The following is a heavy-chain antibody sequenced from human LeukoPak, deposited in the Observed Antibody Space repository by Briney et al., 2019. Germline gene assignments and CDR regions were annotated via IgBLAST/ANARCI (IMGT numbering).Heavy chain of an antibody. CDR2: INPNSGGT. J-gene: IGHJ4*02. Sequence: ASVTVAFKASGYTFTGYYMHWVRQAPGQGLEWMGWINPNSGGTNYAQKFQGRVTMTRDTSSSTAYMELSRLRSDDTAVYYCARGGWEYYDFWSGYYTGPYYFDYWGQGTLVTVSS. D-gene: IGHD3-3*01. V-gene: IGHV1-2*02. CDR1: GYTFTGYY. CDR3: ARGGWEYYDFWSGYYTGPYYFDY.